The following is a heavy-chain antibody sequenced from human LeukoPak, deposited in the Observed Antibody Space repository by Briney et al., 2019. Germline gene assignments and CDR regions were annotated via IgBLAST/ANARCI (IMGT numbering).Heavy chain of an antibody. CDR1: GYTLTELS. D-gene: IGHD6-13*01. CDR2: FDPEDGET. CDR3: ALRKWQQLTLGPADV. J-gene: IGHJ6*04. Sequence: GASVKVSCKVSGYTLTELSMHWVRQAPGKGLEWMGGFDPEDGETIYAQKFQGRVTMTEDTSTDTAYMELSSLRSEDTAVYYCALRKWQQLTLGPADVWGKGTTVTVSS. V-gene: IGHV1-24*01.